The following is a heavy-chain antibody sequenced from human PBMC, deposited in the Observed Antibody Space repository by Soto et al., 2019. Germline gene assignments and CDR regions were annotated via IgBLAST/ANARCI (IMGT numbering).Heavy chain of an antibody. CDR3: ASPTQGYCSGGRCFDI. D-gene: IGHD2-15*01. CDR1: GGTFSSYT. J-gene: IGHJ3*02. Sequence: ASVKVSCKASGGTFSSYTISWVRQAPGQGLEWMGRIIPILGIANYAQKFQSRVTITADKATSTAYMELSSLRSEDTAVYYCASPTQGYCSGGRCFDIWGQGTMVTVSS. CDR2: IIPILGIA. V-gene: IGHV1-69*02.